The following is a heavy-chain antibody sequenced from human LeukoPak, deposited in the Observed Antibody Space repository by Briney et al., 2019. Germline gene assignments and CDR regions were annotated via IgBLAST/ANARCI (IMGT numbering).Heavy chain of an antibody. V-gene: IGHV3-23*01. Sequence: GGSLRLSCAASGFTFSSSAMSWVRQAPGKGLEGVPAISGSGGNTYYADSVKGRFTISRDNSKNTLYLQMNSLRAEDTAVYYCAKVYCSGAGCYSYYYYGMDVWGHATTVTVSS. D-gene: IGHD2-15*01. CDR2: ISGSGGNT. CDR3: AKVYCSGAGCYSYYYYGMDV. J-gene: IGHJ6*02. CDR1: GFTFSSSA.